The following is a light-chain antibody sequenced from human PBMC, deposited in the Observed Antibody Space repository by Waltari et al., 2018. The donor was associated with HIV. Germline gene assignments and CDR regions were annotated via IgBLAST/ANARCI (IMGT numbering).Light chain of an antibody. Sequence: QSALTQPASVSGSPGQSLTISCTGTNSYIWNYNLVSWYQQFPGKATKLLIYDVNKRPSGVSNRFSGSKSGNTASLTISGLQAEDEADYYCCSYAGTLVFGGGTRLTVL. CDR2: DVN. CDR3: CSYAGTLV. V-gene: IGLV2-23*02. J-gene: IGLJ3*02. CDR1: NSYIWNYNL.